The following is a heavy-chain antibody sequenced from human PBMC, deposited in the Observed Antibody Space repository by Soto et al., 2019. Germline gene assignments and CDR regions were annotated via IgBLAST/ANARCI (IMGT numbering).Heavy chain of an antibody. J-gene: IGHJ5*02. CDR3: ATDRGGYCSGGSWPGAWFDP. CDR2: INVGNGGT. D-gene: IGHD2-15*01. CDR1: GYTFTTYP. Sequence: QVQLVQSGAEEKKPGASVKVSCKASGYTFTTYPMNWLRQAPGQRPEWMGWINVGNGGTKYSQKFQGRVSITRDTSASTAYMQLSRLRSDDTAVYYCATDRGGYCSGGSWPGAWFDPWGQGTLVTVT. V-gene: IGHV1-3*05.